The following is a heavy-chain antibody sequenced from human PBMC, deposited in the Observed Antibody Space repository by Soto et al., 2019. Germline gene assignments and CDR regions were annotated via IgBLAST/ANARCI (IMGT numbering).Heavy chain of an antibody. J-gene: IGHJ4*02. V-gene: IGHV4-61*01. D-gene: IGHD5-18*01. CDR3: SRTIRGYSRALDF. CDR2: IYYSGST. Sequence: SETLSLTCTVSGDSVSDGSYYWSWIRQPPGKGLEWIGYIYYSGSTNYNPSLKSRVTMSVDTSNNQFSLNLSSVTGADTAIYFCSRTIRGYSRALDFCGPGTLVTVSS. CDR1: GDSVSDGSYY.